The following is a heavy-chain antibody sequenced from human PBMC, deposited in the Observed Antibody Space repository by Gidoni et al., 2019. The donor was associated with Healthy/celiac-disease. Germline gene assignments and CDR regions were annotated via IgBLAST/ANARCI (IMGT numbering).Heavy chain of an antibody. D-gene: IGHD3-22*01. CDR3: AKDRIDYYEFDY. Sequence: EVQLLESGGGLVQPGGSLRLSCAASRFTFSSYAMSGVRQAPGKGLEWVSAISGSGGSKYYADSVKGRFNISRDNSKNTLSLQMNSLRAEDTAVYYCAKDRIDYYEFDYWGQGTLVTVSS. CDR2: ISGSGGSK. J-gene: IGHJ4*02. V-gene: IGHV3-23*01. CDR1: RFTFSSYA.